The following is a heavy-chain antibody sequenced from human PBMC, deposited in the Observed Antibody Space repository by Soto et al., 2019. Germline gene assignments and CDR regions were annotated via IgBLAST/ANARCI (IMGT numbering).Heavy chain of an antibody. Sequence: QVQLQESGPGLVKPSQTLSLTCTVSGGSISSGGYYWSWIRQHPGKGLGWIGYIYYSGSTYYNPSLKSRVTISVDTSKNQFSLKLSSVTAADTAVYYCARDHGDIVATYAFDIWGQGTMVTVSS. J-gene: IGHJ3*02. V-gene: IGHV4-31*03. CDR2: IYYSGST. CDR1: GGSISSGGYY. D-gene: IGHD5-12*01. CDR3: ARDHGDIVATYAFDI.